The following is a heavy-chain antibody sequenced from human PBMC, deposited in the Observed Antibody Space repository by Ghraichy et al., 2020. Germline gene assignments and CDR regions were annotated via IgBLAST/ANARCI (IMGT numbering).Heavy chain of an antibody. J-gene: IGHJ6*03. CDR3: AKGGLLEWLEVYYYYYMDV. CDR1: GFTFSSYA. V-gene: IGHV3-23*01. CDR2: ISGSGGST. D-gene: IGHD3-3*01. Sequence: GGSLRLSCAASGFTFSSYAMSWVRQAPGKGLEWVSAISGSGGSTYYADSVKGRFTISRDNSKNTLYLQMNSLRAEDTAVYYCAKGGLLEWLEVYYYYYMDVWGKGTTVTVSS.